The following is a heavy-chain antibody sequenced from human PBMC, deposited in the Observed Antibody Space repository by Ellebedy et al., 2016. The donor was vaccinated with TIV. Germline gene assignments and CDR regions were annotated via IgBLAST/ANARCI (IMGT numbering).Heavy chain of an antibody. V-gene: IGHV3-48*02. CDR3: ARDKESIAEVAKRGYSYGGIDY. J-gene: IGHJ4*02. CDR2: ISSSSSTI. D-gene: IGHD5-18*01. Sequence: GESLKISCAASGFTFSSYSMNWVRQAPGKGLEWVSYISSSSSTIYYADSVKGRFTISRDNAKNSLYLQMNSLRDEDTAVYYCARDKESIAEVAKRGYSYGGIDYWGQGTLVTVSS. CDR1: GFTFSSYS.